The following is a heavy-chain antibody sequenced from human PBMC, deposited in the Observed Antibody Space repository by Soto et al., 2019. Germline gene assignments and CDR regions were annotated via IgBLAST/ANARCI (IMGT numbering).Heavy chain of an antibody. J-gene: IGHJ6*02. CDR1: GFTFSSYG. CDR2: IWYDGSNK. V-gene: IGHV3-33*01. D-gene: IGHD5-12*01. Sequence: QVQLVESGGGVVQPGRSLRLSCAASGFTFSSYGMHWVRQAPGKGLEWVAVIWYDGSNKYYADSVKGRFTISRDNSKNTLYLQMNSLRAEDTAVYYCARDLYSGYDYGGGYYHYYGMDVWGQGTTVTVSS. CDR3: ARDLYSGYDYGGGYYHYYGMDV.